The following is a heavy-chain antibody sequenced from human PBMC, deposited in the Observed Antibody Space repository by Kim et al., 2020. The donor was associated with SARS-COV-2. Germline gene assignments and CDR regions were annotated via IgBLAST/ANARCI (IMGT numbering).Heavy chain of an antibody. V-gene: IGHV4-34*01. CDR2: INHSGST. J-gene: IGHJ4*02. CDR3: ASGGDYDFDY. D-gene: IGHD4-17*01. CDR1: GGSFSGYY. Sequence: SETLSLTCAVYGGSFSGYYWSWIRQPPGKGLEWIGEINHSGSTNYNPSLKSRVTISVDTSKNQFSLKLSSVTAADTAVYYCASGGDYDFDYWGQGTLVTV.